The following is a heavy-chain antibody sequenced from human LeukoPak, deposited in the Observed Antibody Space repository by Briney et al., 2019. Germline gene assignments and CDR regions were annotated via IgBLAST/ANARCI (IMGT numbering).Heavy chain of an antibody. D-gene: IGHD1-26*01. J-gene: IGHJ6*03. Sequence: QPGGSLRLSCAASGFTFSSYGINWVRQAAGKGLEWVSLISGSGGGTYYADSVKGRFTISRDNSKNTLYLQLNSLRVEDTAVYYCAKNRGAGSHYYYHMNVWGKGTTVTVSS. V-gene: IGHV3-23*01. CDR2: ISGSGGGT. CDR1: GFTFSSYG. CDR3: AKNRGAGSHYYYHMNV.